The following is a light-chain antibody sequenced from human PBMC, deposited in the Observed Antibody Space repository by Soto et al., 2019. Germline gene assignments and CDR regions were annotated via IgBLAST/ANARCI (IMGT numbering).Light chain of an antibody. J-gene: IGKJ5*01. CDR2: GAS. CDR1: QSVSSSY. CDR3: HQRSDWPRT. Sequence: EIVLTQSPGTLSLSPGERATLSCRASQSVSSSYLAWYQQKPGQAPRLLIYGASSRATGIPDRFSGSGSGTDFTLTISRLEPEDFAVYYCHQRSDWPRTFGQGTRLEIK. V-gene: IGKV3D-20*02.